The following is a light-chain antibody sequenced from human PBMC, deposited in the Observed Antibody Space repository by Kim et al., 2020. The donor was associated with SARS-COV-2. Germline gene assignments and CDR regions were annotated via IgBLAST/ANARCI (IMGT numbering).Light chain of an antibody. CDR2: GAS. CDR3: QQYGSSPPYS. J-gene: IGKJ2*03. V-gene: IGKV3-20*01. CDR1: QSIGSNY. Sequence: PGDRATLACRASQSIGSNYLAWYQQRPGQAPRLIIHGASTRATGIPDRFSGSGSGTDFTLTISRLEPEDFAVYYCQQYGSSPPYSFGQGTKLEI.